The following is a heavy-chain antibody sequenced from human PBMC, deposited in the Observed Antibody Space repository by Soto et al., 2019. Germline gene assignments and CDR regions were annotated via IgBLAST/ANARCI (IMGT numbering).Heavy chain of an antibody. Sequence: GGSLRLSCAASGFTFSGYEMNWVRQAPGKGLEWVSYISSSGSTIYYADSVKGRFTISRGNAKNSLYLQMNSLRAADTAVYYCASSSLYGMGVWGQGTTVTVSS. CDR1: GFTFSGYE. CDR2: ISSSGSTI. J-gene: IGHJ6*02. V-gene: IGHV3-48*03. CDR3: ASSSLYGMGV.